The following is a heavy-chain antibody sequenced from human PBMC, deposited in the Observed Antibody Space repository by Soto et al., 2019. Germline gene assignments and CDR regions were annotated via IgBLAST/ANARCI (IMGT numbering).Heavy chain of an antibody. Sequence: GESLKISCAASGFTFSSYWMSWVRQAPGKGLEWVANIKQDGSEKYYVDSVKGRFTISRDNAKNSLYLQMNSLRAEDTAVYYCAREADSWYYFDYWGQGTLVTVSS. CDR2: IKQDGSEK. CDR1: GFTFSSYW. D-gene: IGHD6-13*01. J-gene: IGHJ4*02. CDR3: AREADSWYYFDY. V-gene: IGHV3-7*01.